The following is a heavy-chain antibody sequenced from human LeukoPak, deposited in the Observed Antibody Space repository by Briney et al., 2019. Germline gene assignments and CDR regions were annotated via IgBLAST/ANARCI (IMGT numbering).Heavy chain of an antibody. Sequence: GRSLRLSCAASGSTFSSYGMHWVRQAPGKGLEWVAVISYDGSNKYYADSVKGRFTISRDNSKNTLYLQMNSLRAEDTAVYYCAKGGSGWYGDAFDIWGQGTMVTVSS. D-gene: IGHD6-19*01. CDR3: AKGGSGWYGDAFDI. CDR1: GSTFSSYG. J-gene: IGHJ3*02. V-gene: IGHV3-30*18. CDR2: ISYDGSNK.